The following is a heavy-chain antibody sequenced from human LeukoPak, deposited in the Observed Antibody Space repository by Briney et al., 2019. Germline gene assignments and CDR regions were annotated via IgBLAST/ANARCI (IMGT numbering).Heavy chain of an antibody. CDR3: ARMSSSGYFL. J-gene: IGHJ4*02. V-gene: IGHV3-7*01. CDR2: IKQDESEK. Sequence: GGSLRLSCAASGFTFSNYWMSWVRQAPGKGLEWAANIKQDESEKYFVDSTKGRFIISRDNVKKLLYLQMNSLRAEDTAVYYCARMSSSGYFLWGQGALVTVSS. D-gene: IGHD3-22*01. CDR1: GFTFSNYW.